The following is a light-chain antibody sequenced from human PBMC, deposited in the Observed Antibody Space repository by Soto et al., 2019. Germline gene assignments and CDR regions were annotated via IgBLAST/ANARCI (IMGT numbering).Light chain of an antibody. Sequence: ESVLTQSPGTLSLSPGERATLSCRASRSVSSNYLAWYQQKPGQAPRLLIYGVSTRATGIPDRFSASGSGTDFTLTISRLEPEDSAVYYCQQYGSSPTWTFGQGTKVDIK. J-gene: IGKJ1*01. CDR2: GVS. V-gene: IGKV3-20*01. CDR1: RSVSSNY. CDR3: QQYGSSPTWT.